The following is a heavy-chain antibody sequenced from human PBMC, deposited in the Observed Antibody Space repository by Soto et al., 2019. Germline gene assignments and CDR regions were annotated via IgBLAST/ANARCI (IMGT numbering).Heavy chain of an antibody. J-gene: IGHJ2*01. CDR1: GGTFSSYA. V-gene: IGHV1-69*01. D-gene: IGHD3-16*01. CDR2: IIPIFGTA. CDR3: AKGGSANIYNWYFDL. Sequence: QVQLVQSGAEVKKPGSSVKVSCKASGGTFSSYAISWVRQAPGQGLEWMGGIIPIFGTANYAQKFQGRVTITADESTSTVYMGLSSLRSEDTAVYYCAKGGSANIYNWYFDLWGRGTLVTVSS.